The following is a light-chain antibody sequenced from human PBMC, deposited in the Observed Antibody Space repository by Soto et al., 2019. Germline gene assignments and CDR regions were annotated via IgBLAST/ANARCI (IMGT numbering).Light chain of an antibody. CDR1: QSVSSY. V-gene: IGKV3-11*01. J-gene: IGKJ2*01. Sequence: EIVLTQSPATLSLSPGERATLSCRASQSVSSYLAWYQQKPGQAPRLLIYGASNRATDIPARFSGSGSGTDFTLTISSLESDDFAAYYCLQRDNWPRTLGQGTKLEIK. CDR2: GAS. CDR3: LQRDNWPRT.